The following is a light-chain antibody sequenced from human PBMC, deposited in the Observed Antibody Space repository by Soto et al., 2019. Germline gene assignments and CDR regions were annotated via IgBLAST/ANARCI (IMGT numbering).Light chain of an antibody. V-gene: IGKV1-5*03. J-gene: IGKJ1*01. CDR1: QSISVW. CDR2: KTY. CDR3: QLYNDYSWT. Sequence: DIHMTQSPSTLSASVGDRVTITCRASQSISVWLAWYQLKPGKAPNLLIYKTYSLETGVPSRFSGSGSGTDFTLTISSLLPDDFATYYCQLYNDYSWTFGQGTKVEIK.